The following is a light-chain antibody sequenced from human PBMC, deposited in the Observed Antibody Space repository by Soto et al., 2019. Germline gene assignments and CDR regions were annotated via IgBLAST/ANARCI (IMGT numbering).Light chain of an antibody. CDR1: SSDVGGYNY. CDR2: EIN. V-gene: IGLV2-8*01. Sequence: QSALTQPPSASGSPGQSVTISCTGTSSDVGGYNYVSWYQQHPGKAPQLIIFEINKRPSGVPDRFSGSKSGNTASLTVSALQAEDEADYFCSSYATSNNWAVIFGGGTQLTVL. J-gene: IGLJ2*01. CDR3: SSYATSNNWAVI.